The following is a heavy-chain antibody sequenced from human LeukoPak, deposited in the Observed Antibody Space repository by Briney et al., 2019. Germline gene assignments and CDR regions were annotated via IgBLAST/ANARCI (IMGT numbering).Heavy chain of an antibody. V-gene: IGHV4-4*02. CDR1: GGSISSSNW. Sequence: SGTLSLTCAVSGGSISSSNWWSWVRQPPGKGLEWIGEIYHSGSTNYNPSLKSRVTISEDTCKNQFSLKLRSVTAADTAVYYCARGPRFGELLWHWFDPWGQGTLVTVSS. CDR2: IYHSGST. CDR3: ARGPRFGELLWHWFDP. J-gene: IGHJ5*02. D-gene: IGHD3-10*01.